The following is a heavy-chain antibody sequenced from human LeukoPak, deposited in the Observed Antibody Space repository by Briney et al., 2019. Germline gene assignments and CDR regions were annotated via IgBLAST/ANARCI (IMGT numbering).Heavy chain of an antibody. CDR3: ATNRAGTYDRPFEI. Sequence: SETLSLTCIVSGGSINNHYWTWIRQTPGKGLEWIGDIHYTRTTKYNPSLKSRVTISVDTSKNQFSLELNSVTATDTAVYFCATNRAGTYDRPFEIWGQGTMVTVSS. J-gene: IGHJ3*02. CDR2: IHYTRTT. D-gene: IGHD1-26*01. CDR1: GGSINNHY. V-gene: IGHV4-59*08.